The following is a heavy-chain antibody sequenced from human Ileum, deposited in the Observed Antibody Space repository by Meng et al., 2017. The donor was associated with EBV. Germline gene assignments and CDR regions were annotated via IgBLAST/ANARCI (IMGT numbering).Heavy chain of an antibody. V-gene: IGHV1-3*01. Sequence: QFQFVQSGAGVKNPGASVKVSCKASGYAFTSYILHWVRQAPGQRLEWMGWINVGVGYTKYSQKFQGRVTISSDTSATTGYMELSSLRSEDTAVYYCVRGPPVGVPGPGDYWGQGTLVTVSS. J-gene: IGHJ4*02. CDR3: VRGPPVGVPGPGDY. D-gene: IGHD2-21*01. CDR2: INVGVGYT. CDR1: GYAFTSYI.